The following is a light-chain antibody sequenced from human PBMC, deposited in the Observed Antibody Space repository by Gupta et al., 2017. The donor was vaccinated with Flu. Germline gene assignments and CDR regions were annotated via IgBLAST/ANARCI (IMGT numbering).Light chain of an antibody. Sequence: EIVLTQSPGTLSVSPGERATFSCRASQSVSSNSIAWYQHKPGQAPRLLIYGASSRATGIPDRFSGSGSGTDFTLTSSRLEPEDFAVYYWEQDGMSLSFGHGTKVDIK. CDR1: QSVSSNS. CDR2: GAS. V-gene: IGKV3-20*01. CDR3: EQDGMSLS. J-gene: IGKJ3*01.